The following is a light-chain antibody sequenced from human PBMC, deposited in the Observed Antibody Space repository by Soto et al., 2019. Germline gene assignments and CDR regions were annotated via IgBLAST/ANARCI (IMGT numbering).Light chain of an antibody. CDR3: QQYNNWPPVT. CDR2: GAS. V-gene: IGKV3-15*01. Sequence: EIVMTQSPATLSVSPGERATLSCRASQSVSSNLAWYQQKPGQAPRLLIYGASTRATGITARFSGSGSGTESTLNISSLQSEDFAVYYCQQYNNWPPVTFGGGTKVEIK. J-gene: IGKJ4*01. CDR1: QSVSSN.